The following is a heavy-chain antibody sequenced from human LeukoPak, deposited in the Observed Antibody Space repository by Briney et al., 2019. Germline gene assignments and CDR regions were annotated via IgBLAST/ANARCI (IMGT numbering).Heavy chain of an antibody. CDR3: AREGEYSNRLDP. J-gene: IGHJ5*02. D-gene: IGHD4-11*01. CDR2: FYTSGST. V-gene: IGHV4-61*02. CDR1: GGSISRGSYY. Sequence: PSQTLSLTCTVSGGSISRGSYYWSWIRQPAGKGLEWIGRFYTSGSTDYNPSLKSRVTISIDTSKNQFSLKLSSVTAADTAVYYCAREGEYSNRLDPWGQGTLVTVSS.